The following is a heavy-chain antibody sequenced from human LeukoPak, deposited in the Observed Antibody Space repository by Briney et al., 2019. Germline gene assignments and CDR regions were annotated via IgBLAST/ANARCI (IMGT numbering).Heavy chain of an antibody. CDR1: GYTFTSYG. CDR3: AREQVVVVITAYYYYGMDV. CDR2: IIPILGIA. D-gene: IGHD3-22*01. Sequence: ASVKVSCKASGYTFTSYGISWVRQAPGQGLEWMGRIIPILGIANYAQKFQGRVTITADKSTSTAYMELSSLRSEDTAVYYCAREQVVVVITAYYYYGMDVWGQGTTVTVSS. V-gene: IGHV1-69*04. J-gene: IGHJ6*02.